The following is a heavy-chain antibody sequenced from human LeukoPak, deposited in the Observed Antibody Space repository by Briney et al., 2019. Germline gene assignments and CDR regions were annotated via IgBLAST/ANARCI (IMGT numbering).Heavy chain of an antibody. Sequence: QTLSLTFAISVDSVSSNSGAWNWIRQSPSRGLEWLGRTYYRSKWYNYYAVSVKSRITINPHTSKNQFSLQLNSVTPEDTAVYYCARDLNWFDPWGQGTLVTVSS. J-gene: IGHJ5*02. CDR2: TYYRSKWYN. V-gene: IGHV6-1*01. CDR3: ARDLNWFDP. CDR1: VDSVSSNSGA.